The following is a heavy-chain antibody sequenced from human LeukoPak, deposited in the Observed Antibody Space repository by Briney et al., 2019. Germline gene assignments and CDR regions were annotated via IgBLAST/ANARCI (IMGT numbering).Heavy chain of an antibody. Sequence: ASVKVSCKASGYTFTSYNIDWMRQAPGQGLEWMGMINPSGSSTSNAQKFQGRVTMTRDTSTSTVYMELSSLRSEDTAVYYCASLGDHYCSGGSCYPWGQGTLVTVSS. D-gene: IGHD2-15*01. CDR1: GYTFTSYN. J-gene: IGHJ5*02. V-gene: IGHV1-46*01. CDR3: ASLGDHYCSGGSCYP. CDR2: INPSGSST.